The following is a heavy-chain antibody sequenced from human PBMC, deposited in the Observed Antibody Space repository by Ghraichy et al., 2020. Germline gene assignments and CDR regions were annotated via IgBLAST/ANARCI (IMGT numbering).Heavy chain of an antibody. D-gene: IGHD3-9*01. CDR3: ARDCGGYDALTGYYYHYYGMDV. CDR2: ISYDGNKK. CDR1: GFTFGNYG. Sequence: GGSLRLSCVASGFTFGNYGIHWARQAPGKGLEWVALISYDGNKKDYVDSVKGRFTISRDNSENTVYLQMNSLTTEDTAVYYCARDCGGYDALTGYYYHYYGMDVWGQGTTVTVSS. V-gene: IGHV3-30*03. J-gene: IGHJ6*02.